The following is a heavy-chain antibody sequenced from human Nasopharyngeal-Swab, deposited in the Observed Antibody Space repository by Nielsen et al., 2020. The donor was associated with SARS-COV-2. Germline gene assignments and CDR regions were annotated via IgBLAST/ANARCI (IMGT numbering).Heavy chain of an antibody. D-gene: IGHD6-19*01. CDR1: GFTFSSYS. CDR2: ISYDGSNK. J-gene: IGHJ4*02. V-gene: IGHV3-30*04. Sequence: GGSLRLSCAASGFTFSSYSIHWVRQAPGKGLEWVAVISYDGSNKYYTDSVKGRFTISRDNSKNTLYLQMNSLRAEDTAVYYCARVAPVAGTGFDYWGRGTLVTVSS. CDR3: ARVAPVAGTGFDY.